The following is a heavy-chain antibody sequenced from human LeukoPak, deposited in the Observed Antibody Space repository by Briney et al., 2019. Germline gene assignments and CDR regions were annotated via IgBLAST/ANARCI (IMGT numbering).Heavy chain of an antibody. J-gene: IGHJ5*02. V-gene: IGHV1-8*03. CDR1: GYTFTSYD. D-gene: IGHD2-2*01. CDR2: MNPNSGNT. Sequence: ASVKVSCKASGYTFTSYDINWVRQATGQGLEWMGWMNPNSGNTGYAQKFQGRVTITRNTSISTAYMELSSLRSEDTAVYYRARGGGYCSSTSCYRAWFDPWGQGTLVTVSS. CDR3: ARGGGYCSSTSCYRAWFDP.